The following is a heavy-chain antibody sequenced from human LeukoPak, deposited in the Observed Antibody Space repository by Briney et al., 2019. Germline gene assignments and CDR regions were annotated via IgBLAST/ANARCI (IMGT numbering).Heavy chain of an antibody. CDR3: ATPEASSTSWPL. Sequence: ASVKVSCKVSGYTLTELSMHWVRQAPGKGLEWMGGFDPEDGEKIYAQKFQGRVTMTEDTSTDTAYMELSSLRSEDTAVYYCATPEASSTSWPLWGQGTLVTVSS. CDR1: GYTLTELS. V-gene: IGHV1-24*01. CDR2: FDPEDGEK. D-gene: IGHD2-2*01. J-gene: IGHJ4*02.